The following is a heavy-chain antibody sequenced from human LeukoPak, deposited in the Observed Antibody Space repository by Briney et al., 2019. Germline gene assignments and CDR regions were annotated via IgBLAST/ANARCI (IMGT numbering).Heavy chain of an antibody. CDR1: GYTFTSYY. CDR2: INPSGGST. V-gene: IGHV1-46*01. J-gene: IGHJ4*02. CDR3: ARRAQVERRHSQFDY. Sequence: GASVKVSCKASGYTFTSYYMHWVRQAPGQGLEWMGMINPSGGSTGYAQKFQGRVTMTRDMSTSTVYMEVSSLRSEDTAVFYCARRAQVERRHSQFDYWGQGTLVTVSS. D-gene: IGHD1-1*01.